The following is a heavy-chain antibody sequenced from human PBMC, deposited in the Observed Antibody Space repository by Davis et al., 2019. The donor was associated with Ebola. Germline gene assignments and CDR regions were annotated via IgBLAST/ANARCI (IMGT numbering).Heavy chain of an antibody. Sequence: GSLRLSCTVSGGSISSYYWGWIRQPPGKGLEWIGSIYYSGSTYYNPSLKSRVTISVDTSKNQFSLKLSSVTAADTAVYYCARLDYDFWSGYSNWFDPWGQGTLVTVSS. J-gene: IGHJ5*02. CDR3: ARLDYDFWSGYSNWFDP. CDR1: GGSISSYY. D-gene: IGHD3-3*01. CDR2: IYYSGST. V-gene: IGHV4-39*01.